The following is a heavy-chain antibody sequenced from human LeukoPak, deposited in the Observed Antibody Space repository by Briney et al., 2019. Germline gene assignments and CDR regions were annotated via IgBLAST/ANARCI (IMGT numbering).Heavy chain of an antibody. V-gene: IGHV3-23*01. Sequence: TGGSLRLSCAASGFTLSSYAMSWVRQAPGKGLEWVSAISGSGGSTYYADSVKGRFTISRDNSKNTLYLQMNSLRAEDTAVYYCAKGPYSSSSDNWFDPWGQGTLVTVSS. CDR1: GFTLSSYA. CDR2: ISGSGGST. CDR3: AKGPYSSSSDNWFDP. J-gene: IGHJ5*02. D-gene: IGHD6-6*01.